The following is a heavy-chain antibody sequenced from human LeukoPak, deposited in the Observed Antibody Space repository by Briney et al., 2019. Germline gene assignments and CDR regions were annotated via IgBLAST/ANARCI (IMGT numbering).Heavy chain of an antibody. Sequence: TLSLTCAVSGGSISSGGYSWSWIRQPPGKGLEWIGYIYHSGSTYYNPSLKSRVTISVDRSKNQFSLKLSSVTAADTAVYYCARFNWNYGGMDVWGQGTTVTVSS. CDR3: ARFNWNYGGMDV. J-gene: IGHJ6*02. D-gene: IGHD1-20*01. CDR2: IYHSGST. V-gene: IGHV4-30-2*01. CDR1: GGSISSGGYS.